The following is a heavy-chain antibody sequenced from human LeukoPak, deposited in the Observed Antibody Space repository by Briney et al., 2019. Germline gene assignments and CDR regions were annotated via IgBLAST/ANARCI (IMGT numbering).Heavy chain of an antibody. Sequence: TGGSLRLSCAVSGFTVSSSYMSWVRQAPGKGLEWVSIISSAGTTYYADSVKGRFTISRDNSKNTVYLQVNSLRDEDTAVYYCARDLEAQTTYYIDYGGQGTMVTVSS. CDR1: GFTVSSSY. CDR2: ISSAGTT. D-gene: IGHD1-1*01. V-gene: IGHV3-66*01. J-gene: IGHJ4*02. CDR3: ARDLEAQTTYYIDY.